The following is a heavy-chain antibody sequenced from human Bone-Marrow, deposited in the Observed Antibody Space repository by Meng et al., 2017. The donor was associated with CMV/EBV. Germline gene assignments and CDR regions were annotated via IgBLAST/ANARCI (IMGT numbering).Heavy chain of an antibody. J-gene: IGHJ4*02. D-gene: IGHD3-10*01. V-gene: IGHV3-7*03. CDR1: GFTFSSYW. CDR3: AKDYTYGSGSYFDY. CDR2: IKQDGSEK. Sequence: GESLKISCAASGFTFSSYWMSWVRQAPGKGLEWVANIKQDGSEKYYVDSVKGRFTISRDNAKNSLYLQMNSLRAEDTALYYCAKDYTYGSGSYFDYWGQGTLVTVSS.